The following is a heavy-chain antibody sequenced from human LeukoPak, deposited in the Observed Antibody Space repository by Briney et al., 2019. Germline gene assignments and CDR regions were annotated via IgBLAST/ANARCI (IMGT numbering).Heavy chain of an antibody. CDR2: ISYDGSNK. J-gene: IGHJ4*02. V-gene: IGHV3-30*18. CDR1: GFTFSSYG. D-gene: IGHD3-10*01. CDR3: AKAGHYYGSGSYYEV. Sequence: NPGRSLRLSCAASGFTFSSYGMHWVRQAPGKGLEWVAVISYDGSNKYYADSVKGRFTISRDNSKNTLYLQMNSLRAEDTAVYYCAKAGHYYGSGSYYEVWGQGTLVTVSS.